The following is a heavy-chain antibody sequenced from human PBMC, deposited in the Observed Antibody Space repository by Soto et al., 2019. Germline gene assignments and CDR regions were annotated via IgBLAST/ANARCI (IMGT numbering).Heavy chain of an antibody. V-gene: IGHV4-30-4*01. Sequence: PSEILSLTCTVSGGSISSGNYYWSWIRQPPGKGLEWIGFISYSGTTHYSASLRSRVSISVDTSKNQFSLDLSSVTAADTAVYYCATMGTPVTGLYYFDYWGQGTLVTVSS. CDR2: ISYSGTT. CDR3: ATMGTPVTGLYYFDY. D-gene: IGHD4-17*01. CDR1: GGSISSGNYY. J-gene: IGHJ4*02.